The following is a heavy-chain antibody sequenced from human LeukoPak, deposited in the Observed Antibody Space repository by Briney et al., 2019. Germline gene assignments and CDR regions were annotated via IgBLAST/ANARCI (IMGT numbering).Heavy chain of an antibody. Sequence: GASVKVSCKTSGYSFTDYIIAWVRQVPGQGLEWLGWIGTYDGHTNYAQKVQGRVTMTTDTSAAAAYLELRSLTSDDTALYYCARLMDNNYDGSAFDYWGQGTLVTVSS. D-gene: IGHD3-22*01. J-gene: IGHJ4*02. V-gene: IGHV1-18*01. CDR2: IGTYDGHT. CDR1: GYSFTDYI. CDR3: ARLMDNNYDGSAFDY.